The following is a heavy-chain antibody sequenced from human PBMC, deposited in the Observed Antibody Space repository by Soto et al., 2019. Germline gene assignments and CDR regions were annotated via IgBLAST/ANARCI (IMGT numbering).Heavy chain of an antibody. V-gene: IGHV3-33*01. J-gene: IGHJ4*02. Sequence: QVQLVESGGGVVQPGGSLRLSCATSGFTFSDSGMHWVRQAPGKGLEWVAVIWSDGSDKSYADSVEGRFTISRDNSKNTMYMDKNRLRTADTAKDYCVGGNGYESPSGWGGGFDYWGQGTLVTVSS. D-gene: IGHD3-16*01. CDR3: VGGNGYESPSGWGGGFDY. CDR2: IWSDGSDK. CDR1: GFTFSDSG.